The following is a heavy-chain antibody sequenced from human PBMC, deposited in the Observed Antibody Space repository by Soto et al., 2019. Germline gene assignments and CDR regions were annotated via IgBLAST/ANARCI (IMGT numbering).Heavy chain of an antibody. CDR3: GRAGRRDGNSSPGRLDT. Sequence: QVQLQESGPGLMKSSQTLSLTCTVSRGSINSGDYYWSWIRQSPGKGLEWIGYIYYSGTTYYSPSLKSRTSISVDTSKNNFSLKLTSVTPADTAVYFCGRAGRRDGNSSPGRLDTWGQGILVTVSS. J-gene: IGHJ5*02. CDR2: IYYSGTT. CDR1: RGSINSGDYY. V-gene: IGHV4-30-4*01. D-gene: IGHD2-2*01.